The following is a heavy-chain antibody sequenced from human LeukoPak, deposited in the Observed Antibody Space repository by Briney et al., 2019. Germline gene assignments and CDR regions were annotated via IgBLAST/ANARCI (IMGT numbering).Heavy chain of an antibody. CDR2: ISSSSSYI. CDR3: ARDWAYGGNSLDY. V-gene: IGHV3-21*01. D-gene: IGHD4-23*01. J-gene: IGHJ4*02. CDR1: GFTFSSYS. Sequence: GGSLRLSCAASGFTFSSYSMNWVRQAPGKGLEWVSSISSSSSYIYYADSVKGRFTISRDNAKNSLYLQMNSLRAEDTAVYYCARDWAYGGNSLDYWGQGTLVTVSS.